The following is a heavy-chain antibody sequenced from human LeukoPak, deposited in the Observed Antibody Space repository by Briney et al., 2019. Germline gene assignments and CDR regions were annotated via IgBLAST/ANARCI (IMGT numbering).Heavy chain of an antibody. CDR2: IYYSGTT. CDR1: GGSISSSSYY. CDR3: ARGLNPGDSGYYYGMDV. Sequence: SETLSLTCTVSGGSISSSSYYWGWVRQPPGKGLEWIGSIYYSGTTYYNPSLKSRVTMSVDTSKNQFSLKLSSVIAADTAVYYCARGLNPGDSGYYYGMDVWGQGTTVTVSS. J-gene: IGHJ6*02. D-gene: IGHD3-10*01. V-gene: IGHV4-39*02.